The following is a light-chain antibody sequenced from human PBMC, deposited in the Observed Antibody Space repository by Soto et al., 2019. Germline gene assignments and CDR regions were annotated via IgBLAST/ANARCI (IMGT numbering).Light chain of an antibody. V-gene: IGLV4-69*01. CDR1: SGHSSYA. CDR3: QTWGTAIRV. Sequence: QPVLTQSPSASASLGASVKLTCTLSSGHSSYAIAWHQQQPEEGPRYLMKLNSDGTHSKGDGIPDRFSGSSSGAERYLTISRLQSEDEADYYCQTWGTAIRVFGGGTKLTVL. J-gene: IGLJ3*02. CDR2: LNSDGTH.